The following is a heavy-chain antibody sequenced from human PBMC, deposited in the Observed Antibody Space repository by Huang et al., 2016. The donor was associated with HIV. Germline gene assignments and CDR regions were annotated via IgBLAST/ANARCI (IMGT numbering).Heavy chain of an antibody. Sequence: EVQLVESGGGLVKPGGSLRLSCAASGIAFSNAWMSWVRQAQGNGLEWLGRIKSKTHGGTVDYAAPVKGRFTISRDDSKSTLYLQMNSLKTDDTAVYFCTTPVVVWGQGTMVTVSS. CDR1: GIAFSNAW. J-gene: IGHJ3*01. CDR3: TTPVVV. V-gene: IGHV3-15*01. CDR2: IKSKTHGGTV.